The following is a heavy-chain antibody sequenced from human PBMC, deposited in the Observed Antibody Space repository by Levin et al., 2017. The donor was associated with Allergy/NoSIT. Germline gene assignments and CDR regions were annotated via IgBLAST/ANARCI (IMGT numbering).Heavy chain of an antibody. CDR2: IYYSENT. J-gene: IGHJ4*02. Sequence: SETLSLSCTVSGGSVISYYWNWIRQPPGKGLEWIGYIYYSENTSYNPSLKSRVTISVDSSKNQFSLKLSSVTAADTAVYYCARDSPDFRDSSRWYGPLDSWGQGILVTVSS. D-gene: IGHD6-13*01. V-gene: IGHV4-59*02. CDR1: GGSVISYY. CDR3: ARDSPDFRDSSRWYGPLDS.